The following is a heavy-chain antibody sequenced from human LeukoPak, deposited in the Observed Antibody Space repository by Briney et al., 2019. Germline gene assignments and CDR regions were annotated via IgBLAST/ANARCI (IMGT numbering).Heavy chain of an antibody. J-gene: IGHJ3*02. Sequence: PSETLSLTCTVSGGSISAYYWSWIRQPPGKGLEWIGYIYYSGSTNSNPSLTSRVSISVDTSKNQFSLKLNSVTAADTAVYYCAKSNGYGLVDIWGQGTMVTVSS. CDR1: GGSISAYY. CDR3: AKSNGYGLVDI. CDR2: IYYSGST. V-gene: IGHV4-59*12. D-gene: IGHD3-10*01.